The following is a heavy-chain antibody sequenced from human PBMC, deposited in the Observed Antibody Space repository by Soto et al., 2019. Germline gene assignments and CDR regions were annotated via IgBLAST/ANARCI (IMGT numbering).Heavy chain of an antibody. CDR1: GFDFSGSE. CDR2: ITGSGGVM. V-gene: IGHV3-48*03. CDR3: AKVAPFILGSPF. D-gene: IGHD2-21*01. Sequence: HPGGSLRLSCTASGFDFSGSETNWFRQAPGKGLEWVAYITGSGGVMFHADSVKGRFSISRDNAKNSLFLEMSDLTADDTGVYYCAKVAPFILGSPFWGQGTLVTVSS. J-gene: IGHJ4*02.